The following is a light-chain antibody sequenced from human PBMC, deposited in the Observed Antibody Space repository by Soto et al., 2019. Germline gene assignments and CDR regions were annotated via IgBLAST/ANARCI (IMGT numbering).Light chain of an antibody. CDR3: QQYNNYSLP. Sequence: DIQMTQSPSTLSASVGDRVTITCRASQSIDNWLAWYQRRPGKAPKLLIYKASYLQSGVPSRFSGSGSGTEFTLTISSLQPDDFATYYCQQYNNYSLPFGRGTRVDI. CDR1: QSIDNW. J-gene: IGKJ1*01. CDR2: KAS. V-gene: IGKV1-5*03.